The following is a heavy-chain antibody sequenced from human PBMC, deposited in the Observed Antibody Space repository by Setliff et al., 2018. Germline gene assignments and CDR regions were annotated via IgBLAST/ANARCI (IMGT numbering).Heavy chain of an antibody. CDR1: GGSISSGSYY. CDR3: ARDLYSSSSVGFYYYYYYMDV. V-gene: IGHV4-61*09. J-gene: IGHJ6*03. Sequence: SETLSLTCTVSGGSISSGSYYWSWIRQPAVKGLEWIGHIYSSWSTNYNPSLKSLVTISVDRSKNHFSLKLSSVIAAATAVYYCARDLYSSSSVGFYYYYYYMDVWGKGTTVTVSS. CDR2: IYSSWST. D-gene: IGHD6-6*01.